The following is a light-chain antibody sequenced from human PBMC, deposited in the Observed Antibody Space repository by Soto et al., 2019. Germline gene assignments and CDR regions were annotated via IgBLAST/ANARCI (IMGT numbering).Light chain of an antibody. CDR2: EVS. J-gene: IGLJ6*01. Sequence: QSALTQPPSVSGSPGQSVTISCSGTSSDVGSYNRVSWYQQPPGTAPKLMIYEVSNRPSGVPDRFSGSKSGNTASLTISGLEAEDEADYYCSSFTSSRTDVFGSGTKLTVL. V-gene: IGLV2-18*02. CDR3: SSFTSSRTDV. CDR1: SSDVGSYNR.